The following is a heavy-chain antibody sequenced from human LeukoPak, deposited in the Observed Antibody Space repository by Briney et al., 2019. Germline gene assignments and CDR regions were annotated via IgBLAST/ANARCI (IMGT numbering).Heavy chain of an antibody. Sequence: SETLSLTCTVCLDSTTSNFWSCVRQPPGKGLEWIGEIHRSGSPYYNPSLQSRVTISIDRSRNQIVLELSSVTAADTAVYYCAREILGGFNPGAYWGQGTLVTVSS. CDR2: IHRSGSP. CDR3: AREILGGFNPGAY. D-gene: IGHD1-14*01. J-gene: IGHJ4*02. V-gene: IGHV4-4*02. CDR1: LDSTTSNF.